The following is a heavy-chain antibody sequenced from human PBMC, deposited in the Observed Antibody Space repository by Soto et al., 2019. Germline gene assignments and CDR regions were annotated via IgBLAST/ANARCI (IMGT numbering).Heavy chain of an antibody. CDR1: GYTFTSYN. J-gene: IGHJ4*02. CDR3: AKDGGSFNFDY. V-gene: IGHV1-46*01. D-gene: IGHD1-26*01. CDR2: INPSGGAP. Sequence: GASVKVSCKASGYTFTSYNMHWVRQAPGQGLEWMGIINPSGGAPTYAQRFQGRVTMTSDTSTSTVYMQLGSLRSDDTAMYCCAKDGGSFNFDYWGQRTLVT.